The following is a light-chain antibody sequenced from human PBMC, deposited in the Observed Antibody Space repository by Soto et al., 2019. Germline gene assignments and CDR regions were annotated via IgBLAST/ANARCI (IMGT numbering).Light chain of an antibody. J-gene: IGLJ1*01. CDR3: QSYDSSLSGFYV. CDR2: GNS. Sequence: QSVLTQPPSVCGAPGRRVTSSCTGSSSNSGAGYDVHWYQQLPGTAPKLLIYGNSNRPSGVPDRFSGSKSGTSASLAITGLQAEDEADYYCQSYDSSLSGFYVFGTGTKVTVL. CDR1: SSNSGAGYD. V-gene: IGLV1-40*01.